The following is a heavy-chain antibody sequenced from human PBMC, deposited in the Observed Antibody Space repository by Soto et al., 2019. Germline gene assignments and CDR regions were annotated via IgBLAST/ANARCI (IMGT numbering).Heavy chain of an antibody. CDR2: IIPILDIP. Sequence: QVQLVQSGAEVKKPGSSVKVSCKASGGTFSRYTFTWVRQAPGQGLEWMGRIIPILDIPNYAQNFQGRVTITPDKATSTASMELSSLTSDDTAVYYCASHFTGVLVLGTSPPGGDNYGWDVWGQGTTVTVSS. V-gene: IGHV1-69*02. CDR1: GGTFSRYT. CDR3: ASHFTGVLVLGTSPPGGDNYGWDV. J-gene: IGHJ6*02. D-gene: IGHD2-8*02.